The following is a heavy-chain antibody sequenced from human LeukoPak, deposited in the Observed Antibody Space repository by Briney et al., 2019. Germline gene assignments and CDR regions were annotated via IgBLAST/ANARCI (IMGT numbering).Heavy chain of an antibody. D-gene: IGHD1-1*01. CDR1: GYSFTGYH. CDR3: ARGPSTGDFDY. CDR2: INPNSGDT. V-gene: IGHV1-2*02. Sequence: ASVKVSCKASGYSFTGYHLHWMRQALGQRFEWMGWINPNSGDTSYAQKFQGRVTMTRDTSISTVYMDLSSLRSDDTAVYYCARGPSTGDFDYWGQGTPVTVSS. J-gene: IGHJ4*02.